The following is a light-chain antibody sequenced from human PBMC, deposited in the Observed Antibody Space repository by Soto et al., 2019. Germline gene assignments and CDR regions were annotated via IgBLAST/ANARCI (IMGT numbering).Light chain of an antibody. Sequence: QSVLTQPPSVSWAPGQRVTISCTGSSSNIGAGYDVHWYQQLPGTAPKLLIYGNSNRPSGVPDRFSGSKSGTSASLAITGLQAEDEAEYYCQSYDSSLSGWVFGGGTKLTVL. J-gene: IGLJ3*02. CDR2: GNS. CDR1: SSNIGAGYD. CDR3: QSYDSSLSGWV. V-gene: IGLV1-40*01.